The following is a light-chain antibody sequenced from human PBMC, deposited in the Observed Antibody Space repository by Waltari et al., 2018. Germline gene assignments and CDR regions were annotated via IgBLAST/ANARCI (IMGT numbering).Light chain of an antibody. J-gene: IGLJ3*02. CDR1: TTDVGAYYF. CDR2: AVN. V-gene: IGLV2-14*01. CDR3: CSHSSSSTLVL. Sequence: QSALTQPASVSGSPGQSLPISCTRTTTDVGAYYFFSWYQQHPAEVPKLLIYAVNNRPSGVSDRFSGSRSGNTASLTISGLLAEDEADYYCCSHSSSSTLVLFGGGTKVTVL.